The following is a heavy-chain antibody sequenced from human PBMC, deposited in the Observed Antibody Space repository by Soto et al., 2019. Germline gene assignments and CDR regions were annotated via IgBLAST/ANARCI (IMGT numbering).Heavy chain of an antibody. CDR3: ARVKGGTTRRAFDS. D-gene: IGHD1-7*01. CDR1: GDSISSGGYY. J-gene: IGHJ4*02. V-gene: IGHV4-31*03. CDR2: IYDNGGA. Sequence: QVQLQESGPGLVKPSQTLSLTYTVSGDSISSGGYYWSWIRQHPGKGLEGIGYIYDNGGAYYSPSLKGRVVISVDRSENQFSLRLSSVTAADTAVYYCARVKGGTTRRAFDSWGQGTLVTVSS.